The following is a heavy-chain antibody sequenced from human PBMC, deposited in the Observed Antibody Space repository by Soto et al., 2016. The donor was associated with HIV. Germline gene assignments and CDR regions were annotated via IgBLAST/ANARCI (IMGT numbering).Heavy chain of an antibody. V-gene: IGHV3-72*01. CDR1: GFIFSDHY. CDR2: TRNKANSYTT. Sequence: EVQLVESGGGLVQPGGSLRLSCAASGFIFSDHYMDWVRQAPGKGLEWVGRTRNKANSYTTEYAASVKGRFTISRDDSKNSLYLQMNSLKTEDTAVYYCARERGSYSDYDQEYLDYWAREPWSPSPQ. CDR3: ARERGSYSDYDQEYLDY. D-gene: IGHD5-12*01. J-gene: IGHJ4*02.